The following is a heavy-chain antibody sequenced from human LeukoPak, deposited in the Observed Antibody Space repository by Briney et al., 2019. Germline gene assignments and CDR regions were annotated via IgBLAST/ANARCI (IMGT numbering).Heavy chain of an antibody. CDR2: INPNSGGT. CDR1: GYTFTGYY. J-gene: IGHJ4*02. V-gene: IGHV1-2*02. D-gene: IGHD1-26*01. Sequence: GASVKVSCKASGYTFTGYYMQGVRQAPGQGLEWMGWINPNSGGTNYAQKFQGRVTMTKDTSISTAYMELSRLRSDDTAVYYCAWTSGSYLSFDYWGQGTLVTVSS. CDR3: AWTSGSYLSFDY.